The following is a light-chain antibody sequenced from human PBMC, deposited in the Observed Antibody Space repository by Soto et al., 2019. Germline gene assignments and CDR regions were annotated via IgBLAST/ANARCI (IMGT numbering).Light chain of an antibody. CDR3: EVWDDSLRGYV. Sequence: QSVLTQPPSVSGALGQTVTISCTGSSSNIGRNYVYWYQQLPGTAPKLLIYSNNQRPSGVPDRFSGSKSGTSASLAISGLRSEDEADYYCEVWDDSLRGYVFASGTKVT. CDR1: SSNIGRNY. CDR2: SNN. V-gene: IGLV1-47*02. J-gene: IGLJ1*01.